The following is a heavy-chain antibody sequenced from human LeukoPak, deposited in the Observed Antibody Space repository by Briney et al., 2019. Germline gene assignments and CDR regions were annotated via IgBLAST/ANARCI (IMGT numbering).Heavy chain of an antibody. CDR3: ASAIQLWLQYFDY. CDR2: INHSGST. J-gene: IGHJ4*02. V-gene: IGHV4-34*01. D-gene: IGHD5-18*01. Sequence: SETLSLTCGVYGGSFSGYYWSWIRQPPGKGLEWIGEINHSGSTNYNPSLKSRVTISVDTSKNQFSLKLSSVAAADTAVYYCASAIQLWLQYFDYWGQGTLVTVSS. CDR1: GGSFSGYY.